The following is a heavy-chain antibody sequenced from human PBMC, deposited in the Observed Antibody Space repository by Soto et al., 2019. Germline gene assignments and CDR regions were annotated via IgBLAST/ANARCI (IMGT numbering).Heavy chain of an antibody. D-gene: IGHD3-22*01. Sequence: EVQLVESGGGLVQPGGSLRLSCAASGFTFSSYWMSWVRQAPGKGLEWVANIKQDGSEKYYVDSVKGRFTISRDNNKNTVYLQMNSLRVEDTAVYYCAKMGDSSGYDFFDYWGQGTLVTVSS. CDR3: AKMGDSSGYDFFDY. J-gene: IGHJ4*02. V-gene: IGHV3-7*03. CDR1: GFTFSSYW. CDR2: IKQDGSEK.